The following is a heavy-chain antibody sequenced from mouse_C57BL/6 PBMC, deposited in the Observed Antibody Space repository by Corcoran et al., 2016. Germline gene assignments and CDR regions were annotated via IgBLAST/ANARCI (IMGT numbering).Heavy chain of an antibody. Sequence: EVQLQQSGPVLVKPGASVKMSCKASGYTFTDYYMNWVKQSHGKSLEWIGVINPYNGGTSYNQKFKGKATLTVDKSSSTAYMELNSLTSEDSAVYYCAGLNYYGNYYAMDYWGQGTSVTVSS. J-gene: IGHJ4*01. CDR2: INPYNGGT. CDR3: AGLNYYGNYYAMDY. D-gene: IGHD1-1*01. CDR1: GYTFTDYY. V-gene: IGHV1-19*01.